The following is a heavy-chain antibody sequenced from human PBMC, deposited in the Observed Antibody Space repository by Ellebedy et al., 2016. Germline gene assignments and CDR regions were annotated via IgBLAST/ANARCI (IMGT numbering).Heavy chain of an antibody. CDR3: AHSSGWYAGTLLRAFDI. CDR2: IYWNDDK. Sequence: SGPTLVKPTQTLTLTCTFPGVSLSTRGVGVRWIRQPPGKALEWLALIYWNDDKRYSPSLKSRLTITKDTSKNQVVLTMTNMDPVHTATYYCAHSSGWYAGTLLRAFDIWGQGTMVTVSS. J-gene: IGHJ3*02. CDR1: GVSLSTRGVG. D-gene: IGHD6-19*01. V-gene: IGHV2-5*01.